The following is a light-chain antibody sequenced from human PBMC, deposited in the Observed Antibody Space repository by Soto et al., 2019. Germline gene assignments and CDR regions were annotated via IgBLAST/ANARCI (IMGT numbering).Light chain of an antibody. V-gene: IGLV2-14*01. CDR1: SRDVGGYDY. J-gene: IGLJ2*01. CDR3: SSYTSSATLI. CDR2: EFT. Sequence: QSALTQPASVSGSLGQSITISCSGTSRDVGGYDYVSWYQQHPGKAPKLIIYEFTNRPSGVSYRFSASKSGTTASLTISGLQAEDEADYYCSSYTSSATLIFGGGTKVTVL.